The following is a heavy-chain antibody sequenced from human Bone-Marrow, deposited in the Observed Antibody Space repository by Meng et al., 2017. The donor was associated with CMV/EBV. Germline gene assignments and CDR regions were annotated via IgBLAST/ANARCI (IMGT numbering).Heavy chain of an antibody. Sequence: GESLKISCAASGFIFSGSGMHWVRQAPGKGLEWVSYISSSSSTIYYADSVKGRFTISRDNSKNTLYLQMNSLRAEDTAVYYCARTIAARPSYYYYGMDVWGQGTTVTVSS. CDR2: ISSSSSTI. CDR3: ARTIAARPSYYYYGMDV. V-gene: IGHV3-48*01. J-gene: IGHJ6*02. CDR1: GFIFSGSG. D-gene: IGHD6-6*01.